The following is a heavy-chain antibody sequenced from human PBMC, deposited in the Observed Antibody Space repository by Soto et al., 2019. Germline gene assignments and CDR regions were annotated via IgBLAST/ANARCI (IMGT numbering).Heavy chain of an antibody. J-gene: IGHJ4*02. CDR1: GGSISNNF. CDR3: ARRDGYNRFDY. V-gene: IGHV4-59*01. Sequence: SETLSLTCTVSGGSISNNFWSWIRQSPGKGLEWIGYIHYTGSTNYNPSLKSRVTISVDTSKNQLSLRLSSVTAAGTAVYYCARRDGYNRFDYWGQGALVTVSS. CDR2: IHYTGST. D-gene: IGHD5-12*01.